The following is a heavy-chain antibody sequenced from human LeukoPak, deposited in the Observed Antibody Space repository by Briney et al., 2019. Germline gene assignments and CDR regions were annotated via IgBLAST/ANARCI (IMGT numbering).Heavy chain of an antibody. J-gene: IGHJ4*02. D-gene: IGHD2-2*01. V-gene: IGHV1-18*01. CDR3: ARDPAHCSSTSCYSLPPGFDY. CDR2: ISAYNGNT. CDR1: GYTFTSYG. Sequence: GASVKVSCKASGYTFTSYGISWVRQAPGQGLEWMGWISAYNGNTNYAQKLQGRVTMTTDTSTSTAYMELRSLRSDDTAVYYCARDPAHCSSTSCYSLPPGFDYWGQGTLVTVSS.